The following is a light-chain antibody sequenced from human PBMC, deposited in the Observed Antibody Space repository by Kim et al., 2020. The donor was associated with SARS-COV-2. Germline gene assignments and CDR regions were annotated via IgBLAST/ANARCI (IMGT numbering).Light chain of an antibody. J-gene: IGLJ2*01. CDR2: GKN. CDR1: SLRIYY. Sequence: ALGQTVKITCQGDSLRIYYASWYQQKPGQAPLLVIYGKNNRPSGIPNRFSGSSSGNTASLTITGAQAEDEADYYCNSRDSSDNHVVFGGGTQLTVL. V-gene: IGLV3-19*01. CDR3: NSRDSSDNHVV.